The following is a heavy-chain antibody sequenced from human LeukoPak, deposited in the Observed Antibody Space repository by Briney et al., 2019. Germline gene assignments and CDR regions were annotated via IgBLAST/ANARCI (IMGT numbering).Heavy chain of an antibody. D-gene: IGHD5-18*01. CDR3: ARARSSYGYGDAFDI. V-gene: IGHV3-30*03. J-gene: IGHJ3*02. CDR1: GFTFSSYW. CDR2: ISYDGSSK. Sequence: GGSLRLSCAASGFTFSSYWMSWVRQAPGKGLEWVAVISYDGSSKYYADSVKGRFTISRDNSKNTLYLQMNSLRAEDTAVYYCARARSSYGYGDAFDIWGQGTMVTVSS.